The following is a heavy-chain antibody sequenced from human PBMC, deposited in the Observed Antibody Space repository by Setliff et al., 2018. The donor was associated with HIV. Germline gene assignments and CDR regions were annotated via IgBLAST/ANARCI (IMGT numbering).Heavy chain of an antibody. J-gene: IGHJ4*02. Sequence: SETLSLTCTVSGGSISSYYWNWIRQPPGKGLEWIGYIYYSGVTNYNPSLKSRLTISVDTSKSQFSLRLTSVTAADTAIYYCARQVSIPGVAITPVDYWGQGTLVTGLL. CDR3: ARQVSIPGVAITPVDY. D-gene: IGHD5-12*01. CDR2: IYYSGVT. CDR1: GGSISSYY. V-gene: IGHV4-59*08.